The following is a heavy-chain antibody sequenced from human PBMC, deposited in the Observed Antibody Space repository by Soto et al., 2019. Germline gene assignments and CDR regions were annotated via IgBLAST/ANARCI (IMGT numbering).Heavy chain of an antibody. V-gene: IGHV4-30-2*01. D-gene: IGHD3-3*01. Sequence: KTSETLSLTCAVSGGSISSGGYSWSWIRQPPGKGLEWIGYIYHSGSTYYNPSLKSRVTISVDRSKNQFSLKLSSVTAADTAVYYCARGGYDFWSGYWYNWFDPWGQGTLVTVSS. CDR1: GGSISSGGYS. CDR3: ARGGYDFWSGYWYNWFDP. CDR2: IYHSGST. J-gene: IGHJ5*02.